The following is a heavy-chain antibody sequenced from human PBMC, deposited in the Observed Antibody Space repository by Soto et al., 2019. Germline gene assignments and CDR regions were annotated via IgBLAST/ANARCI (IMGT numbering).Heavy chain of an antibody. CDR1: GGSISSGGYY. J-gene: IGHJ6*02. CDR3: ARVDTAMTEYYYGMDV. V-gene: IGHV4-31*03. D-gene: IGHD5-18*01. CDR2: IYYNGST. Sequence: PSETLSLTCTVSGGSISSGGYYWSWIRQHPGKGLEWIGYIYYNGSTYYNPSLKSRVTISVDTSKNQFSLKLSSVTAADTAVYYCARVDTAMTEYYYGMDVWGQGTTVTVSS.